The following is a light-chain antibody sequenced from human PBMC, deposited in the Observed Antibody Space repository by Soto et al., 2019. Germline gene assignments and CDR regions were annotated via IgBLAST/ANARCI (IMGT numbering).Light chain of an antibody. CDR2: DAS. V-gene: IGKV3-11*01. J-gene: IGKJ1*01. CDR3: QQRTNWPGT. CDR1: QSVSSY. Sequence: EIVLTQSPATLSLSPGERATLSCRASQSVSSYLAWYQQKPGQAPRLLIFDASNRATGIPARFSGSGSGTDFNLTISSLEPEDFAVYCCQQRTNWPGTFGQGTKVEIK.